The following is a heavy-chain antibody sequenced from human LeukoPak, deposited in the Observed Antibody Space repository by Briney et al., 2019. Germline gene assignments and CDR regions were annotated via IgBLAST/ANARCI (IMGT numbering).Heavy chain of an antibody. J-gene: IGHJ5*02. Sequence: PGGSLRLSCAASGFTFSDYYMSWLRQAPGKGLEWVSYISSSGSTIYYADSVKGRFTISRDNAKNSLYLQMNSLRAEDTAVYYCARDLGYCSGGSCQNWFNHWGQGTLVTVSS. CDR3: ARDLGYCSGGSCQNWFNH. CDR1: GFTFSDYY. D-gene: IGHD2-15*01. CDR2: ISSSGSTI. V-gene: IGHV3-11*04.